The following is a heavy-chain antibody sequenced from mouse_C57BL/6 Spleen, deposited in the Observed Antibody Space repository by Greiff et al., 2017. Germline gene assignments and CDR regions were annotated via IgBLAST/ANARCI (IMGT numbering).Heavy chain of an antibody. Sequence: VKLQESGPELVKPGASVKISCKASGYAFSSSWMNWVKQRPGKGLEWIGRIYPGDGDSNYNRKFNGKAPLTAAKSSSTAYMHLPSLTSEDSAVYVCARSPYYYGSSYYLDYWGQGTTLTVSS. CDR3: ARSPYYYGSSYYLDY. CDR1: GYAFSSSW. V-gene: IGHV1-82*01. CDR2: IYPGDGDS. J-gene: IGHJ2*01. D-gene: IGHD1-1*01.